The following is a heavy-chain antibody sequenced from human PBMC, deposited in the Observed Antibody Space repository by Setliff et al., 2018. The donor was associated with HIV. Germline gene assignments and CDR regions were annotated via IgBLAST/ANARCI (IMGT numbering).Heavy chain of an antibody. V-gene: IGHV1-2*06. CDR3: ARAHFLVAMTRNWFDH. CDR2: INPKSGVA. J-gene: IGHJ5*02. CDR1: GYTFTDFY. Sequence: ASVKVSCKASGYTFTDFYIHWVRQAPGQGLEWIGRINPKSGVADYLKKFQGRVTMTTDTSTNTAHMELIRPRFDDTAVYYCARAHFLVAMTRNWFDHWGQGTPVTVSS. D-gene: IGHD5-12*01.